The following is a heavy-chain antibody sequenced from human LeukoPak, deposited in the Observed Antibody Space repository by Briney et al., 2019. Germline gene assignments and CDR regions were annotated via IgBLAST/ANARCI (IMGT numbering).Heavy chain of an antibody. CDR1: GFTFSAYA. CDR2: IYSGGST. D-gene: IGHD2-15*01. J-gene: IGHJ4*02. V-gene: IGHV3-23*03. CDR3: AKGPNAYCSGGSCYSDY. Sequence: GGSLRLSCVASGFTFSAYALHWVRQAPGKGLEWVSVIYSGGSTYYADSVKGRFTISRDNSKNTLYLQMNSLRAEDTAVYYCAKGPNAYCSGGSCYSDYWGQGTLVTVSS.